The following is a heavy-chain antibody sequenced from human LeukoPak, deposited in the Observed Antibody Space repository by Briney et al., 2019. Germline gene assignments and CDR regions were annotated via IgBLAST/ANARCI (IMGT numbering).Heavy chain of an antibody. CDR1: GYTFSGYY. Sequence: GASVKVSCKASGYTFSGYYMHWVRQAPGQGLEWMGGMNPNSGGTKYAQKFQGRFTMTRDTPISTAYMELSRLRSDDTAVYYCARPRAGFGDAFDLWGQGTMVTVSS. D-gene: IGHD6-13*01. CDR3: ARPRAGFGDAFDL. CDR2: MNPNSGGT. V-gene: IGHV1-2*02. J-gene: IGHJ3*01.